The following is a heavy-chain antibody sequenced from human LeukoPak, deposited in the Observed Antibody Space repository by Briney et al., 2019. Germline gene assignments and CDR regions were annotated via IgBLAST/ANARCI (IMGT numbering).Heavy chain of an antibody. Sequence: SETLSLTCTVSGGSISSYYWSWIRQPPGQGLEWIGYIYYSGSTNYNPSLKSRVTISVDTSKNQFSLKLSSVTAADTAVYYCAGSSVSYYFDYWGQGTLVTVSS. J-gene: IGHJ4*02. CDR1: GGSISSYY. D-gene: IGHD3-10*01. CDR3: AGSSVSYYFDY. CDR2: IYYSGST. V-gene: IGHV4-59*08.